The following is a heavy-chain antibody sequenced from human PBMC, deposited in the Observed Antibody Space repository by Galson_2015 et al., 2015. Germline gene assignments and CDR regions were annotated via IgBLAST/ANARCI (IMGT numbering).Heavy chain of an antibody. J-gene: IGHJ5*02. V-gene: IGHV3-9*01. D-gene: IGHD6-13*01. CDR1: GFTFSSYW. CDR2: ISWDRGSI. Sequence: SPRLSCAASGFTFSSYWMHWGRQAPGKGLEWVSGISWDRGSIGYADSVKGRFTISRDNAKNSLYLQMNSLRAEDTALYYCAKDNSSSWYYHWFDPWGQGTLVTVSS. CDR3: AKDNSSSWYYHWFDP.